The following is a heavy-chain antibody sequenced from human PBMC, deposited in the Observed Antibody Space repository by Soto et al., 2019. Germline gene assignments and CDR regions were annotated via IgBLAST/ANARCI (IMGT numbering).Heavy chain of an antibody. J-gene: IGHJ6*03. V-gene: IGHV3-23*01. CDR2: ISGSGGDT. CDR1: GFTFSSYA. CDR3: ARAPAIADFWSGPNYFYMDV. Sequence: PGGSLRLSCAASGFTFSSYAMSWVRQAPGKGLEWVSAISGSGGDTHYADSVKGRFTISRDNAKNSLYLQMNSLRAEDTAVYYCARAPAIADFWSGPNYFYMDVWGKGTTVTVSS. D-gene: IGHD3-3*01.